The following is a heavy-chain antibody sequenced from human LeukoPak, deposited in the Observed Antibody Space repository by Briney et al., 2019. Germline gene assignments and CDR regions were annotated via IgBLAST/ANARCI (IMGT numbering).Heavy chain of an antibody. J-gene: IGHJ5*02. CDR3: ARAGGILTGYSMRVPFDP. CDR1: GYTFTSYG. Sequence: GASVKVSCKASGYTFTSYGISWVRQAPGQGLEWMGWISAYNGNTNYAQKLQGRVTMTTDTSTSTAYMELRSLRSDDTAVYYCARAGGILTGYSMRVPFDPWGQGTQVTVSS. D-gene: IGHD3-9*01. CDR2: ISAYNGNT. V-gene: IGHV1-18*01.